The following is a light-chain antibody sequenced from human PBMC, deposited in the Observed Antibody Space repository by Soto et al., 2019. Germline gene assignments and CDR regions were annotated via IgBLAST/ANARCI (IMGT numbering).Light chain of an antibody. V-gene: IGKV3-20*01. CDR1: HSVSSSY. CDR3: QQYGSSPWT. CDR2: GAS. Sequence: EIVLTQSPATLSLSPGERATLSCSASHSVSSSYLAWYQQKPGQAPRLLIYGASSRATGIPDRFSGSGSGTDFTLTISRLEPEDFAVYYCQQYGSSPWTFGQGTKVDIK. J-gene: IGKJ1*01.